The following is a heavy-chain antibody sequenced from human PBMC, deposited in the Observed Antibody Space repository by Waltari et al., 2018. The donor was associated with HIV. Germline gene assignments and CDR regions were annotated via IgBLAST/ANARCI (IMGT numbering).Heavy chain of an antibody. J-gene: IGHJ6*02. V-gene: IGHV3-74*03. CDR2: IDRDGRVF. D-gene: IGHD4-17*01. Sequence: VQLVESGGTQVRPGGSLRLSCVGSGFFFGTHWLLWVLQVPGKGLQWIARIDRDGRVFTNEGLVKGRFSISRDNTKNTMFLQLSRLTVDDSAVYYCARDVTRDYFGVYHSLFDVWGQGTTVTVSS. CDR1: GFFFGTHW. CDR3: ARDVTRDYFGVYHSLFDV.